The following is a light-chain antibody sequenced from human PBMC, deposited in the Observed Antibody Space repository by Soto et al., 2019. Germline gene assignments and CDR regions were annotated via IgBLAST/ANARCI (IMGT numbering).Light chain of an antibody. CDR1: SSDVGAYDL. J-gene: IGLJ1*01. Sequence: QSVLSQPASVSGSPGQSVTISCTGTSSDVGAYDLVCWYQQHPGKAPKLMIYDVSNRPSGVSNRFSGSKSGNTASLTISGLQAEDEAVYYCSSYTSSSTPYVFGTGTKLTVL. CDR3: SSYTSSSTPYV. CDR2: DVS. V-gene: IGLV2-14*01.